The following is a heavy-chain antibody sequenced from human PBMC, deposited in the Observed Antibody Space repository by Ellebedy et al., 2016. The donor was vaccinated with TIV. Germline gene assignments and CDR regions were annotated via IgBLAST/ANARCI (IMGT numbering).Heavy chain of an antibody. D-gene: IGHD6-19*01. Sequence: ASVKVSXKASGYTFTGYYMHWVRQAPGQGLEWMGWINPNSGGTNYAQKFQGWVTMTRDTSISTAYMELSRLRSDDTAVYYCARWVSSGRRVTGMDVWGQGTTVTVSS. CDR3: ARWVSSGRRVTGMDV. CDR1: GYTFTGYY. CDR2: INPNSGGT. J-gene: IGHJ6*02. V-gene: IGHV1-2*04.